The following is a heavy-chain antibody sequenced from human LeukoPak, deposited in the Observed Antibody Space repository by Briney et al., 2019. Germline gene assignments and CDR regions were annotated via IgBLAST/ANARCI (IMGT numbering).Heavy chain of an antibody. J-gene: IGHJ4*01. CDR1: GGSISSYY. V-gene: IGHV4-4*07. CDR3: ATHEGSSGSCFFHW. Sequence: SETLSLTCTVSGGSISSYYWSWIRQPAGKGLEWIGRIYTSGSTNYNPSLKSRVTMSVDTSKNQFSLKLSSVTAADTAVYYCATHEGSSGSCFFHWWGEGTLVAVS. CDR2: IYTSGST. D-gene: IGHD2-15*01.